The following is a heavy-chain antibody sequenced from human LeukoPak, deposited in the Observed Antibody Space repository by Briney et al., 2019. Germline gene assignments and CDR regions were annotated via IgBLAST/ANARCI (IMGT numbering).Heavy chain of an antibody. CDR3: ARAIYGDHFYGMDV. CDR1: GGSISSGDYY. Sequence: SQTLSLTCTVSGGSISSGDYYWNWIRQPPGKGLEWFGEINHSGGTNYNPSLKSRVTISVDMSKNQFSLKLYSVTAADTAVYYCARAIYGDHFYGMDVWGQGTTVTVSS. D-gene: IGHD4-17*01. V-gene: IGHV4-30-2*01. J-gene: IGHJ6*02. CDR2: INHSGGT.